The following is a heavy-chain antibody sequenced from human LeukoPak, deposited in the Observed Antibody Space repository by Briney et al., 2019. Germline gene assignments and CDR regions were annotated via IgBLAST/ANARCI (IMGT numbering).Heavy chain of an antibody. J-gene: IGHJ3*02. CDR2: ISWNSGSI. V-gene: IGHV3-9*01. CDR1: GFTFDDYA. CDR3: AKLGRNYYDSSGYYYAFDI. Sequence: GRSLRLSCAASGFTFDDYATHWVRQAPGKGLEWVSGISWNSGSIGYADSVKGRFTISRDNAKNSLYLQMNSLRAEDTALYYCAKLGRNYYDSSGYYYAFDIWGQGTMVTVSS. D-gene: IGHD3-22*01.